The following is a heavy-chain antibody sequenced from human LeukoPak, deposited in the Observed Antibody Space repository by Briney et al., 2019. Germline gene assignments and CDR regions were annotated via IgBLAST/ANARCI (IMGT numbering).Heavy chain of an antibody. CDR3: AKSRAAVAGFFDY. J-gene: IGHJ4*02. CDR1: GFTFSNYA. V-gene: IGHV3-23*01. D-gene: IGHD6-19*01. Sequence: GGSLRLSCAASGFTFSNYAMGWVRQAPGKGLESVSAISGGSNSTFYADSVRGRFTISRDSSKNSLYLQMSNLRAEDTAVYYCAKSRAAVAGFFDYWGQGTLVTVSS. CDR2: ISGGSNST.